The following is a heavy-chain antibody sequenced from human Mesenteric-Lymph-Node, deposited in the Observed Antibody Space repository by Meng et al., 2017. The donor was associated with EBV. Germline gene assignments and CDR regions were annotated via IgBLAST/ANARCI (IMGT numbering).Heavy chain of an antibody. V-gene: IGHV4-34*01. CDR1: GGSFSGYY. J-gene: IGHJ4*02. D-gene: IGHD3-10*01. CDR3: ARGYGSGHL. Sequence: QVQLQPWGAGLLKPSETLSLPCAVYGGSFSGYYWSWIRQPPGKGLEWIGEINHSGSTNYNPSLKSRVTISVDTSKNQFSLKLSSVTAADTAVYYCARGYGSGHLWGQGTLVTVSS. CDR2: INHSGST.